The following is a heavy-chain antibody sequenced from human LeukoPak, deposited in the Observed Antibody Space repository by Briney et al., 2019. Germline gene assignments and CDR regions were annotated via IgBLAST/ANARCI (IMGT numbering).Heavy chain of an antibody. V-gene: IGHV1-69*04. J-gene: IGHJ4*02. CDR3: AREEYYGSGSYYLYFDY. D-gene: IGHD3-10*01. Sequence: ASVKVSRKASGGTFSSYAISWVRQAPGQGLEWMGRIMPNLGIANYAQKFQGRVTITADKSTSTAYMELSSLRSEDTAVYYCAREEYYGSGSYYLYFDYWGQGTLVTVSS. CDR2: IMPNLGIA. CDR1: GGTFSSYA.